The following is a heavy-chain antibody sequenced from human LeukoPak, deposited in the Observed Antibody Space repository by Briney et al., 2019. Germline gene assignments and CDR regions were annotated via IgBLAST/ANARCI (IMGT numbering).Heavy chain of an antibody. CDR2: IYYSGST. V-gene: IGHV4-59*01. CDR1: GGSISSYY. CDR3: ARGRGRVVPAATDYYYMDV. Sequence: SETLSLTCTVSGGSISSYYWSWIRQPPGKGLEWIGYIYYSGSTNYNPSLKSRVTISVDTSKNQFSLKLSSVTAADTAVYYCARGRGRVVPAATDYYYMDVWGKGTTATISS. D-gene: IGHD2-2*01. J-gene: IGHJ6*03.